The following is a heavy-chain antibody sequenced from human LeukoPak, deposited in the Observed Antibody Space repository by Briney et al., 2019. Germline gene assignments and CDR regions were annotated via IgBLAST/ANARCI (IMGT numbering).Heavy chain of an antibody. V-gene: IGHV3-48*02. D-gene: IGHD3-9*01. CDR3: ATGKRYAFGY. CDR2: IRTTAEGAKYA. Sequence: TGGSLRLSCATSGFSFTDYPMNWVRQAPGKGLEWISNIRTTAEGAKYAYYADSVKGRVTISRDDGKNTLYLHMNSLRDDDTAVYYSATGKRYAFGYWGQGILVTVSS. CDR1: GFSFTDYP. J-gene: IGHJ4*02.